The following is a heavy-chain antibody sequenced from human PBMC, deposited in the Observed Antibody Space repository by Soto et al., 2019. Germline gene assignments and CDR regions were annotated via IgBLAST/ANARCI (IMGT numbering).Heavy chain of an antibody. Sequence: QVQLVESGGGVVQPGRSLRLSCAASGFTFSSYGMHWVRQAPGKGLEWVAVISYDGSNKYYADSVKGRFTISRDNSKNTLYLQMNSLRAEDTAVYYCAKSIITMVRGAKNYYYYGRDVWGQGTTVTVSS. D-gene: IGHD3-10*01. CDR1: GFTFSSYG. V-gene: IGHV3-30*18. J-gene: IGHJ6*02. CDR2: ISYDGSNK. CDR3: AKSIITMVRGAKNYYYYGRDV.